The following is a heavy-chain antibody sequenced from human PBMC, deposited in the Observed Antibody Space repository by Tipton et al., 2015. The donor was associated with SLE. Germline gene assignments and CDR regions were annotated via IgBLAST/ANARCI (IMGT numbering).Heavy chain of an antibody. D-gene: IGHD1-26*01. CDR1: GGSFSGYY. CDR2: INHSGSN. Sequence: TLSLTCAVYGGSFSGYYWSWIRQPPGKGLEWIGEINHSGSNNYNPSLKSRVTISADTAKNQFSLKLSSVTAADTAVYYCARHLDGTYGSHAFDIWGQGTMVTVSS. V-gene: IGHV4-34*01. CDR3: ARHLDGTYGSHAFDI. J-gene: IGHJ3*02.